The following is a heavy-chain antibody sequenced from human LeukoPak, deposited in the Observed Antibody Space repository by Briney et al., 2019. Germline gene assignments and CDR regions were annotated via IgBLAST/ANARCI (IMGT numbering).Heavy chain of an antibody. CDR1: GFTFDEYG. Sequence: RTGGSLRLSCAASGFTFDEYGMTRVRQAPGKGLEWVCGINWSGESTGYADSVKGRFTISRDNAKNSLYLQMNSLRADDTVIYYCARGGRGRWGQGTLVTVSS. V-gene: IGHV3-20*04. CDR2: INWSGEST. D-gene: IGHD5-12*01. CDR3: ARGGRGR. J-gene: IGHJ4*02.